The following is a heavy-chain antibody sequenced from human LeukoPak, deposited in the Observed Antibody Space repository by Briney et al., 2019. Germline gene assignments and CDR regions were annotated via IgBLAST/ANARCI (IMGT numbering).Heavy chain of an antibody. Sequence: SGPTLVNPTQTLTLTCTFSGFSLSASGVGVGWIRQPPGEALDWLALIYWNDDKRYSPSLKSRLTITKDTSKNQVVLTMTNMEPVDTATYHCAQFIASLEYLQPWGQGTLVTVSS. CDR3: AQFIASLEYLQP. CDR2: IYWNDDK. J-gene: IGHJ1*01. CDR1: GFSLSASGVG. D-gene: IGHD6-6*01. V-gene: IGHV2-5*01.